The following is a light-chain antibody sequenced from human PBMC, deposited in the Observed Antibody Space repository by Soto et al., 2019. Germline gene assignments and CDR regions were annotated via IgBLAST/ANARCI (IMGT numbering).Light chain of an antibody. CDR2: GAS. J-gene: IGKJ1*01. CDR1: HAVRSW. Sequence: DIQMTQSPSSVSASVGDRVTISCRARHAVRSWLAWYQQKPGKAPNLLIYGASTLQSGVPSRFSGSGSGTDFTLTISSLQPEDFATYYCQQANGDPWTFGQGTKVEIK. CDR3: QQANGDPWT. V-gene: IGKV1-12*02.